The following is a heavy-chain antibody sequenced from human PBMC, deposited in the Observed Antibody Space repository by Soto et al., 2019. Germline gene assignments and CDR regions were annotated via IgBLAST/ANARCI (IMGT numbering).Heavy chain of an antibody. Sequence: EEQLVEPGGGLVQPGGSLRLSCAASGFTFSSSDMNWVRQVTGKGLEWVSAIGAGGDTYFPDSVKGRFTISRENAKNSLYLQMNSLRDEDTAVYFCAREGRSSTWYDWYFDLWGRGTLVTVSS. CDR2: IGAGGDT. D-gene: IGHD6-13*01. V-gene: IGHV3-13*01. CDR3: AREGRSSTWYDWYFDL. J-gene: IGHJ2*01. CDR1: GFTFSSSD.